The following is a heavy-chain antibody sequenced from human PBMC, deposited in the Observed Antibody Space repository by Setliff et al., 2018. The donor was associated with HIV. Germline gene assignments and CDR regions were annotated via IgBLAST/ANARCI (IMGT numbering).Heavy chain of an antibody. V-gene: IGHV4-39*01. D-gene: IGHD6-19*01. Sequence: PSETLSLTCTVSGGSASNSRYYWAWIRQPPGKGLEYIGSIYYNEKTYYSPSLKSRVTISIDKSKNQFSLTLSSVTAADTAVYYCARARSDWYNVRPYYFDLWGQGTPVTVSS. CDR1: GGSASNSRYY. J-gene: IGHJ4*02. CDR3: ARARSDWYNVRPYYFDL. CDR2: IYYNEKT.